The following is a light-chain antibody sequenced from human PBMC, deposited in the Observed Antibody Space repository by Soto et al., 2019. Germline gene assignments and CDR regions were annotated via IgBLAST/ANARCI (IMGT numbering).Light chain of an antibody. CDR2: GAS. V-gene: IGKV3-20*01. CDR1: QTLSSNS. Sequence: FSPGERAAIAXRASQTLSSNSLAWYQQRPGQAPRLLIYGASSRATGIPDRFSGSGSGTDFSLTGSSLPAEAFVVYFWQHDGSSLTFGGGTKVDIK. CDR3: QHDGSSLT. J-gene: IGKJ4*02.